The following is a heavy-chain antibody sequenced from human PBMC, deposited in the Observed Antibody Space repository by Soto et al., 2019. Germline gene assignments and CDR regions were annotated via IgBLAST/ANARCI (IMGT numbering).Heavy chain of an antibody. D-gene: IGHD6-13*01. Sequence: ASVKISCKASGYTFTSYYMHWVRQAPGQGLEWMGIINPSGGSTSYAQKFQGRVTMTRDTSTSTVYMELSSLRSEDTAVYYCARDRYSSPTPYYFDYWGQGTLVTVSS. J-gene: IGHJ4*02. CDR2: INPSGGST. CDR3: ARDRYSSPTPYYFDY. CDR1: GYTFTSYY. V-gene: IGHV1-46*03.